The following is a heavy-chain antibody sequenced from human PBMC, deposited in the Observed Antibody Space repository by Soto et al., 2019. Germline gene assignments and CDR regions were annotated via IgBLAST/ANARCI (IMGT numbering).Heavy chain of an antibody. CDR1: GYSFTSYW. Sequence: PGESLKISCKGSGYSFTSYWISWVRQMPGKGLEWMGRIDPSDSYTNYSPSFQGHVTTSADKSISTAYLQWSSLKASDTAMYYCASRGTTMIVDSPYAFDIWGQGTMVTVSS. V-gene: IGHV5-10-1*01. D-gene: IGHD3-22*01. CDR3: ASRGTTMIVDSPYAFDI. J-gene: IGHJ3*02. CDR2: IDPSDSYT.